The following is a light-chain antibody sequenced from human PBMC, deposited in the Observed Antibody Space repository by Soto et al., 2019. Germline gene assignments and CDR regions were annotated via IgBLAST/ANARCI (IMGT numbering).Light chain of an antibody. CDR3: AAWDGSLNGYV. CDR1: ASDIGTNT. V-gene: IGLV1-44*01. J-gene: IGLJ1*01. CDR2: SND. Sequence: QSVLTQPPSASGTPGQRVSISCSGRASDIGTNTVNWYQQFPGTAPKLLLHSNDQRPSGVPDRFSGSKSGTSASLAISGLQSEDEADYYCAAWDGSLNGYVFGTGTKLTVL.